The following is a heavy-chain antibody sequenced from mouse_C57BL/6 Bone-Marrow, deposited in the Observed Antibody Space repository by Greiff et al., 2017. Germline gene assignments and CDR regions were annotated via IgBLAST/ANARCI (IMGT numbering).Heavy chain of an antibody. CDR3: AKSLLSWFAY. D-gene: IGHD1-1*01. J-gene: IGHJ3*01. Sequence: VKLVESGPGLVAPSQSLSITCTVSGFSLTSYGVDWVRQSPGKGLEWLGVIWGVGSTNYNSALKSRLSISKDNSKSQVFLKMNSLQTDDTAMYXCAKSLLSWFAYWGQGTLVTVSA. V-gene: IGHV2-6*01. CDR2: IWGVGST. CDR1: GFSLTSYG.